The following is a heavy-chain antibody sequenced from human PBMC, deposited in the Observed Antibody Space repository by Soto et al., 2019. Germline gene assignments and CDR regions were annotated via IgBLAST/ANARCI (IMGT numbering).Heavy chain of an antibody. V-gene: IGHV3-23*01. J-gene: IGHJ4*02. CDR2: ISGSDDST. CDR3: ARRGPGTYFDY. D-gene: IGHD6-13*01. CDR1: GFTFSSYA. Sequence: GGSLRLSCAASGFTFSSYAMSWVRQAPGKGLEWVSVISGSDDSTYYADSVKGRFTISRDNSKNTLYLQMNSLRTEDTAVYYCARRGPGTYFDYWGQGTLVTVSS.